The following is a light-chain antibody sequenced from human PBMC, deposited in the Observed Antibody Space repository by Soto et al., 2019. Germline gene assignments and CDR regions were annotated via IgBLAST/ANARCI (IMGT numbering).Light chain of an antibody. CDR2: DAT. CDR3: QQSDVSPRT. Sequence: DIQMTQSPSSLSASVGDRVTITCRASQSISSYLNWYQQRPGKAPNILIYDATRLHSGVPPRFSGSGYGTDFTLTITSLQLEDFATYYCQQSDVSPRTFGQGTKVDI. V-gene: IGKV1-39*01. J-gene: IGKJ1*01. CDR1: QSISSY.